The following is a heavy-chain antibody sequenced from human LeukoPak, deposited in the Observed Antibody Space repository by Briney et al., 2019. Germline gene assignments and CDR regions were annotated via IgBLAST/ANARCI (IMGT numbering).Heavy chain of an antibody. CDR2: IRCDGSSK. V-gene: IGHV3-30*02. J-gene: IGHJ4*02. D-gene: IGHD3-22*01. CDR1: GFTFSTYG. Sequence: PGGSLRLSCAASGFTFSTYGMHWVRQAPGRGLEWVAFIRCDGSSKSYADSVKGRFTISRDNSKNTLYLQLNSLRPEDTAVYHRAKEQHGSSGYYYFLDYWGQGTLVTVSS. CDR3: AKEQHGSSGYYYFLDY.